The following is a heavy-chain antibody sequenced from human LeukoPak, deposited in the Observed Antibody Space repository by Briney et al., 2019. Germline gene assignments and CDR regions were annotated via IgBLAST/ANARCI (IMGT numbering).Heavy chain of an antibody. CDR1: GFTFSSYG. CDR2: ISYDGSNK. D-gene: IGHD2-2*02. CDR3: ARMVRFCSSTSCYRGGDY. J-gene: IGHJ4*02. Sequence: SGGSLRLSCAASGFTFSSYGIHWVRQAPGKGLEWVAVISYDGSNKYYADSVKGRFTISRDNSKNTLYLQMNSLRAEDTAVYYCARMVRFCSSTSCYRGGDYWGQGTLVTVSS. V-gene: IGHV3-30*03.